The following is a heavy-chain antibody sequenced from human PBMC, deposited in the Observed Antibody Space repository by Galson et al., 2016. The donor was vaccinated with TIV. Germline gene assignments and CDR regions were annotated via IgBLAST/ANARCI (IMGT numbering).Heavy chain of an antibody. CDR1: GFSLRDYG. D-gene: IGHD6-19*01. J-gene: IGHJ5*01. CDR3: ARDPYSSDWYNWFDS. CDR2: VAHDNIAK. Sequence: SLRLSCATTGFSLRDYGMHWVRQAPGQGLEWVAMVAHDNIAKYYIDSVRGRFSTSKDTSDNTLYLQMNSLTTEDTAVYYCARDPYSSDWYNWFDSWGQGTLVTVSS. V-gene: IGHV3-30*19.